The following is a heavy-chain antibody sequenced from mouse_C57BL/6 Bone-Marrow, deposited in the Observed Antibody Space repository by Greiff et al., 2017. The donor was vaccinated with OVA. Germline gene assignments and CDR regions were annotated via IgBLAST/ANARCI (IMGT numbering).Heavy chain of an antibody. J-gene: IGHJ4*01. V-gene: IGHV5-15*01. Sequence: DVMLVASGGGLVQPGGSLKLSCAASGFTFSDYGMAWVRQAPRKGPEWVAFISNLAYSIYYADTVTGRFTISRENAKNTLYLEMSSLRSEDTAMYYCARMGYAMDYWGQGTSVTVSS. CDR1: GFTFSDYG. CDR3: ARMGYAMDY. CDR2: ISNLAYSI.